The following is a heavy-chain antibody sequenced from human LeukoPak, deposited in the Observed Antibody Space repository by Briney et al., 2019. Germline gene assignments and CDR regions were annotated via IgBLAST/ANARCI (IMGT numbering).Heavy chain of an antibody. Sequence: GGSLRLSCAASGFTFSSYGMHWVRQAPGKGLEWVAFIRYDGSNKYYADPVKGRFTISRDNSKNTLYLQMNSLRAEDTAVYYCAKDFHYGDYSDAFDIWGQGTMVTVSS. CDR2: IRYDGSNK. CDR1: GFTFSSYG. J-gene: IGHJ3*02. D-gene: IGHD4-17*01. CDR3: AKDFHYGDYSDAFDI. V-gene: IGHV3-30*02.